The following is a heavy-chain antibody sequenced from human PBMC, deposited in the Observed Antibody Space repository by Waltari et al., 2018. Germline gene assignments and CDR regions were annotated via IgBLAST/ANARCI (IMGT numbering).Heavy chain of an antibody. J-gene: IGHJ4*02. CDR2: ISYDGSHK. CDR3: ARDIAYHDSSGYYPYYFDY. D-gene: IGHD3-22*01. CDR1: GFTFSRYA. V-gene: IGHV3-30-3*01. Sequence: QVQLVESGGGVVQPGRSLRLSCAASGFTFSRYAMHWVGQAPGKGLEWVEVISYDGSHKYYADPVKGRFTISRDSSKNTLFLQMNSLRVEDTAVYYCARDIAYHDSSGYYPYYFDYWGQGALVTVSS.